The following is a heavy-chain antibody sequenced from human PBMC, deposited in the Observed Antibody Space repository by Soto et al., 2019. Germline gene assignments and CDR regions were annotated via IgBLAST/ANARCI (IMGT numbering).Heavy chain of an antibody. D-gene: IGHD1-26*01. Sequence: PGGPLRLSCAASGFTFRRYGMHWVRQSPGKGLEWVAAISYDESNKFYGDSVKGRFTISRDNFKNMLYLQMSSLRAEDTALYYCVKDEGSSRPFDYWGQGTLVTVSS. V-gene: IGHV3-30*18. CDR3: VKDEGSSRPFDY. CDR1: GFTFRRYG. J-gene: IGHJ4*02. CDR2: ISYDESNK.